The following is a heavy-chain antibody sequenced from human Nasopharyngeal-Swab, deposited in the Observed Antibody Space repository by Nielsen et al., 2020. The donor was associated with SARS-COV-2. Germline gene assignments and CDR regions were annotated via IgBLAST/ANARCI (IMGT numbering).Heavy chain of an antibody. CDR3: ARGIVVVPAALLSGFYNYYMDV. D-gene: IGHD2-2*01. CDR2: IYTSGST. Sequence: SETLSLTCTVSGGSISSGSYYWSWIRQPAGKGLEWIGRIYTSGSTNYNPSLKSRVTISVDTSKNQFSLKLSSVTAADTAVYYCARGIVVVPAALLSGFYNYYMDVWGKGTTVTVSS. J-gene: IGHJ6*03. CDR1: GGSISSGSYY. V-gene: IGHV4-61*02.